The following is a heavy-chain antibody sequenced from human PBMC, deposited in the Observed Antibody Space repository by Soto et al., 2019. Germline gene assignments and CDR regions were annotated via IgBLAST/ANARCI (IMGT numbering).Heavy chain of an antibody. CDR3: VKGGWLDD. CDR2: IYYSGST. J-gene: IGHJ5*02. V-gene: IGHV4-59*12. CDR1: GGSISSYY. Sequence: PSETLSLTCTVSGGSISSYYWSWIRQPPGKGLEWIGYIYYSGSTNYNPSLKSRVTISRDNSKNTLYLQMDSLRVEDTARYYCVKGGWLDDWGQGTLVTVSS.